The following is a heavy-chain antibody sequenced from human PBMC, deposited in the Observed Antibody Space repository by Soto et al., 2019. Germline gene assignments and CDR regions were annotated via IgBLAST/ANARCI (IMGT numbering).Heavy chain of an antibody. V-gene: IGHV3-74*01. D-gene: IGHD3-22*01. CDR3: ARVAYYYDSSGSNWFDP. CDR2: INSDGSST. J-gene: IGHJ5*02. Sequence: PGGSLRLSCAASGFTFSSYWMHWVRQAPGKGLVWVSRINSDGSSTSYADSVKGRFTISRDNAKNTLYLQMNSLRAEDTAVYYCARVAYYYDSSGSNWFDPWGQGTLVTVSS. CDR1: GFTFSSYW.